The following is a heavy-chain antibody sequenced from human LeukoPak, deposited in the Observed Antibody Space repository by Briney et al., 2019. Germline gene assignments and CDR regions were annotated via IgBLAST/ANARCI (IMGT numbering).Heavy chain of an antibody. CDR2: IVSDTVGGRT. CDR3: ATSITIPGAFDI. V-gene: IGHV3-15*07. CDR1: SITFTKAW. J-gene: IGHJ4*02. Sequence: PGGSLRLSCAASSITFTKAWMNWVRQAPGKGLEWVARIVSDTVGGRTDYAASVKGRFTISRDDSKSTLFLQMSSLKIEDTAVYYCATSITIPGAFDIWGQGVLVTVSS. D-gene: IGHD1-20*01.